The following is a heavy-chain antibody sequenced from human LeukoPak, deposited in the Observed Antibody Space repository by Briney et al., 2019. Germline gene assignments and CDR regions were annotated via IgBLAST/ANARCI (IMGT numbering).Heavy chain of an antibody. CDR2: ISSNGGST. J-gene: IGHJ5*02. Sequence: GGSLRLSCSASGFTFSSYAMHWVRQAPGKGLEYVSGISSNGGSTYYADSVKGRFTISRDNSKNTLFLQMNSLRVEDTAVYYCARDVGSTTNWFDPWGQGTLVTVSS. CDR1: GFTFSSYA. D-gene: IGHD1-1*01. CDR3: ARDVGSTTNWFDP. V-gene: IGHV3-64*04.